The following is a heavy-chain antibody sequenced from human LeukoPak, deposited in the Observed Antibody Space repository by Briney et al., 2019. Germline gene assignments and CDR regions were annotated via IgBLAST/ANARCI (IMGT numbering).Heavy chain of an antibody. CDR2: IYHSGST. D-gene: IGHD6-13*01. CDR1: GGSISSGGYS. J-gene: IGHJ6*02. V-gene: IGHV4-30-2*01. Sequence: SETLSLTCAVSGGSISSGGYSWSWIRQPPGKGLEWIGYIYHSGSTYYNPFLKSRVTISVDRSKNQFSLKLSSVTAADTAVYYCARVTAAYYYGMDVWGQGTTVTVSS. CDR3: ARVTAAYYYGMDV.